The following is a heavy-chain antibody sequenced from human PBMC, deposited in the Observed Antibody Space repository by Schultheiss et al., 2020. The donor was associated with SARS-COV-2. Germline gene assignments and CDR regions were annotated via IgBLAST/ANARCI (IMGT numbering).Heavy chain of an antibody. CDR1: GFTFTSSA. Sequence: SVKVSCKASGFTFTSSAMQWVRQARGQRLEWIGWIVVGSGNTNYAQKFQERVTITRDMSTSTAYMELSSLRSEDTAVYYCARGEPSRPIQLWLLSRPIGDGMDVWGQGTMVTVSS. D-gene: IGHD5-18*01. J-gene: IGHJ6*02. CDR3: ARGEPSRPIQLWLLSRPIGDGMDV. CDR2: IVVGSGNT. V-gene: IGHV1-58*02.